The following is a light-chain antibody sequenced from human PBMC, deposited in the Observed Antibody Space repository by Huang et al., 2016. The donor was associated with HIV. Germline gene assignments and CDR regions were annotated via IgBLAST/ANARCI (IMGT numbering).Light chain of an antibody. CDR3: QQYGLSPRT. CDR1: QSVSNSY. J-gene: IGKJ2*01. V-gene: IGKV3-20*01. CDR2: GAS. Sequence: EIVLTQSPGTLSLSPGERVTLSCRASQSVSNSYLAWYQQQPGQPPRLLIYGASSRATGIPDRFSGSGSGTDFTLIITGLEPEDFAVYYCQQYGLSPRTFGQGTKLEIK.